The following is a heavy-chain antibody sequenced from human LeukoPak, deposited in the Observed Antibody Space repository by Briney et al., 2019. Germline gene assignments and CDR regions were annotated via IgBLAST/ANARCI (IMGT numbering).Heavy chain of an antibody. J-gene: IGHJ4*02. Sequence: GRSLRLSCAASGFTFDDYAMHWVRQAPGKGLEWVSGISWNSGSIGYADSVKGRFTISRDNAKNSLYLQMNSLRAEDTALYCCAKGSDYDSSGYYYVWGTFDYWGQGTLVTVSS. V-gene: IGHV3-9*01. CDR1: GFTFDDYA. CDR3: AKGSDYDSSGYYYVWGTFDY. CDR2: ISWNSGSI. D-gene: IGHD3-22*01.